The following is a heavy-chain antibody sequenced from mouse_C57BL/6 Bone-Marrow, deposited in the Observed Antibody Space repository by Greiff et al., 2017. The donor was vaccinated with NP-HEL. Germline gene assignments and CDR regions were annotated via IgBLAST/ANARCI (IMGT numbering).Heavy chain of an antibody. Sequence: EVKLVESGAELVRPGASVKLSCTASGFNIKDDYMHWVKQRPEQGLEWIGWIDPENGDTEYASKFQGKATITADTSSNTAYLQLSSLTSEHTAVYYCTTDGYYVAYWGQGTLVTVSA. J-gene: IGHJ3*01. CDR2: IDPENGDT. CDR3: TTDGYYVAY. D-gene: IGHD2-3*01. V-gene: IGHV14-4*01. CDR1: GFNIKDDY.